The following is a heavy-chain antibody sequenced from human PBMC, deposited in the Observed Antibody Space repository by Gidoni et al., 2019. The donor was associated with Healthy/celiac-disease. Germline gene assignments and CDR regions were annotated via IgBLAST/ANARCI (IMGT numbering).Heavy chain of an antibody. CDR3: AKDPGLRYFDWSPYYFDY. CDR2: ISGSGGST. CDR1: GFTFISYA. Sequence: EVQLLESGGGLVQPGGSLRLSCAASGFTFISYAMRWVRQAPGKGLAWVSAISGSGGSTYYADSVKGRFTISRDNSKNTLYLQMNSLRAEDTAVYYCAKDPGLRYFDWSPYYFDYWGQGTLVTVSS. D-gene: IGHD3-9*01. V-gene: IGHV3-23*01. J-gene: IGHJ4*02.